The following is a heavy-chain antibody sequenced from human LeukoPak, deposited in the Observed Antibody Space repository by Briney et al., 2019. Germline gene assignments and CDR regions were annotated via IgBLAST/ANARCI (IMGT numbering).Heavy chain of an antibody. CDR2: ISSSGSTI. V-gene: IGHV3-48*03. CDR1: GFTFSSYE. CDR3: ARARDYDFWSGYQTYYYYYMDV. J-gene: IGHJ6*03. D-gene: IGHD3-3*01. Sequence: GGSLRLSCAASGFTFSSYEMNWVRQAPGKGLEWVSYISSSGSTIYYADSVKGRFTISRDNAKNSLYLQMNSLRAEDTAVYYCARARDYDFWSGYQTYYYYYMDVWGKGTTVTVSS.